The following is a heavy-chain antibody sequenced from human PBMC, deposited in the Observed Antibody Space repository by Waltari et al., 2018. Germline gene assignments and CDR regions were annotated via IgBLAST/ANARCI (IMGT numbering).Heavy chain of an antibody. Sequence: QVHLVESGGDVVQPGRSLRLSCAATGFPFGSSAMHWVRQAPGKGLECVSLISFDGSDINYADSVKGRFTISRDNSKNTLYLQMDSLRTEDTAVYYCVKDQYGSLDYWGQGTLVTVSS. CDR3: VKDQYGSLDY. CDR1: GFPFGSSA. D-gene: IGHD4-17*01. V-gene: IGHV3-30*01. J-gene: IGHJ4*02. CDR2: ISFDGSDI.